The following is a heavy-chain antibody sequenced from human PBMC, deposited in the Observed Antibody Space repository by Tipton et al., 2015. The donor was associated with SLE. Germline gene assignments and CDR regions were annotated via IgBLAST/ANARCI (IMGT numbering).Heavy chain of an antibody. D-gene: IGHD3-22*01. CDR1: GGSINTGVYY. CDR3: ARQYYNGNADLDYWFFDL. J-gene: IGHJ2*01. V-gene: IGHV4-39*07. CDR2: VYYSGST. Sequence: GLVKPSETLSLTCTVSGGSINTGVYYWGWIRQPPGKGLDWIGSVYYSGSTYYNPSLKSRVTISVDASKDQFSLKLSSVTAADTAEYFCARQYYNGNADLDYWFFDLWGRGTLVTVSS.